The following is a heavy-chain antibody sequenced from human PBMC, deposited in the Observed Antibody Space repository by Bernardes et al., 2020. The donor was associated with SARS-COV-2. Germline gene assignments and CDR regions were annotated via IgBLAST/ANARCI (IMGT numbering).Heavy chain of an antibody. CDR2: IWYDGSNK. V-gene: IGHV3-33*01. CDR3: AGSGWYENWFDP. CDR1: GFTFSSYG. J-gene: IGHJ5*02. D-gene: IGHD6-19*01. Sequence: SLRLSCAASGFTFSSYGMHWVRQAPGKGLEWVAVIWYDGSNKYYADSVKGRFTISRDNSKNTLYLQMNSLRAEDTAVYYCAGSGWYENWFDPWGQGTLVTVSS.